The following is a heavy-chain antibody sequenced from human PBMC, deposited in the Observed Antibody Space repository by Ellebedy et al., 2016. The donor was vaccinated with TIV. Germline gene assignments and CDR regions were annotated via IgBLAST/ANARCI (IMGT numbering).Heavy chain of an antibody. CDR3: ARHPGGGNSLLDP. CDR1: GGSISSGGYY. Sequence: LRLXCTVSGGSISSGGYYWSWIRQHPGKGLEWIGYIYYSGSTYYNPSLKSRVTISVDTSKNQFSLKLSSVTAADTAVYYCARHPGGGNSLLDPWGQGTLVTVSS. D-gene: IGHD4-23*01. V-gene: IGHV4-31*03. CDR2: IYYSGST. J-gene: IGHJ5*02.